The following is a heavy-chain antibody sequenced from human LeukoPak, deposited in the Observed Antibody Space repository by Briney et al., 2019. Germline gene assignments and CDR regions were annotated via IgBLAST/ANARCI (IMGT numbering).Heavy chain of an antibody. D-gene: IGHD3-22*01. Sequence: GGSLRLSCEASGFTFSSYWMHWVRQAPGKGLVWVSRISDGGSTTTYADSVKGRFTISRDNAKNTLYLQMNGLRAEDRAVYYCSRSAYYDGSGNYYDYWGQGTLVTVSS. J-gene: IGHJ4*02. CDR2: ISDGGSTT. CDR3: SRSAYYDGSGNYYDY. V-gene: IGHV3-74*01. CDR1: GFTFSSYW.